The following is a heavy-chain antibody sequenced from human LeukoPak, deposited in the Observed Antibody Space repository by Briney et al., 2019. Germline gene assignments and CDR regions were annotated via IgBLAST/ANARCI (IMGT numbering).Heavy chain of an antibody. J-gene: IGHJ5*02. V-gene: IGHV3-53*01. CDR1: GFSVSSNY. Sequence: GGSLRLSCAASGFSVSSNYMTWVRQAPGKGLEWVSIIYIDYSGGSTYYADSVKGRFTISRDNSKNMLYLQMNSLRAEDTAVYSCARGPYSSGWSMNHNMGGHFDPWGQGTLVTVSS. CDR3: ARGPYSSGWSMNHNMGGHFDP. D-gene: IGHD6-19*01. CDR2: IYIDYSGGST.